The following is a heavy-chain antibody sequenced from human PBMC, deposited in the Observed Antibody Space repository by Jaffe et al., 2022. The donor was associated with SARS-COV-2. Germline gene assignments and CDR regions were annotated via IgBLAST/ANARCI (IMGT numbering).Heavy chain of an antibody. J-gene: IGHJ4*02. CDR3: ARAAGGTLFDF. Sequence: QVQLQQSGPGLVKPSQTLSLTCAISGDSVSSNSVVWYWIRQSPSSGLEWLGRTYYRSKWYTDYALSVRSRITINTDTSKNQFSLQLNSVTPEDTAVYYCARAAGGTLFDFWGQGALVTVSS. V-gene: IGHV6-1*01. CDR1: GDSVSSNSVV. CDR2: TYYRSKWYT. D-gene: IGHD1-26*01.